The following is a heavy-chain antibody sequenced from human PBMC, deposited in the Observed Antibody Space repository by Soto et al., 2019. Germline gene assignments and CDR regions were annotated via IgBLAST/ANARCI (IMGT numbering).Heavy chain of an antibody. J-gene: IGHJ4*02. D-gene: IGHD1-26*01. CDR2: IKRDGSKK. Sequence: EVQLVESGGGLVQPGGSLRLSCATSGFTFSTYWMTWVRQAPGKGLEWVANIKRDGSKKYYVNSVKGRFTISRDNAKNSLYLQMNSLRVEDTAVYYCAREYGGSYYGDAFWGQGTLVAVSS. CDR3: AREYGGSYYGDAF. V-gene: IGHV3-7*01. CDR1: GFTFSTYW.